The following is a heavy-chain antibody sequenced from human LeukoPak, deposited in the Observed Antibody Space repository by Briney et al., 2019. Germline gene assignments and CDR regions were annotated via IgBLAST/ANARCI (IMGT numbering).Heavy chain of an antibody. D-gene: IGHD3-9*01. V-gene: IGHV3-30*18. CDR3: AKVIGYDILTGYYGFDY. Sequence: GGSLRLSCAASGFTFSSYGMNWVRQAPGKGLEWVAVISYDGSNKYYADSVKGRFTISRDNSKNTLYLQMCRLRAEDTAVYYCAKVIGYDILTGYYGFDYWGQGTLVTVSS. J-gene: IGHJ4*02. CDR1: GFTFSSYG. CDR2: ISYDGSNK.